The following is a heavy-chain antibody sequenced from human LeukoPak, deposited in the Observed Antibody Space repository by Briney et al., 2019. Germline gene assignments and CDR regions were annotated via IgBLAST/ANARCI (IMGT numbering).Heavy chain of an antibody. CDR2: IYNSGST. CDR3: ARQTGSGLFILP. CDR1: GYSISSGYF. Sequence: PSETLSLTCTVSGYSISSGYFWGWIRQPPGKGLEWIGTIYNSGSTYYNASLKSQVSISIDTSKNQFSLRLTSVTAADTAVYYCARQTGSGLFILPGGQGTLVTVSS. D-gene: IGHD3/OR15-3a*01. V-gene: IGHV4-38-2*02. J-gene: IGHJ4*02.